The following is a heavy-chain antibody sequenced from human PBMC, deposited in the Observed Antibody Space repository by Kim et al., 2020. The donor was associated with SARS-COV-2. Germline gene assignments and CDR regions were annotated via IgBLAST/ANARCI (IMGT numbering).Heavy chain of an antibody. CDR2: IYTSGST. CDR3: ARDGYNSR. V-gene: IGHV4-61*02. CDR1: GGSISSGSYY. Sequence: SETLSLTCTVSGGSISSGSYYWSWIRQPAGKGLEWIGRIYTSGSTNYNPSLKSRVTISVDTSKNQFSLKLSSVTAADTAVYYCARDGYNSRWGQGTLVTVSP. D-gene: IGHD5-12*01. J-gene: IGHJ4*02.